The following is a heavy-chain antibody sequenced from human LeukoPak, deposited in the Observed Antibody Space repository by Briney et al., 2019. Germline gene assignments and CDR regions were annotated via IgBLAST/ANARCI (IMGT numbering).Heavy chain of an antibody. Sequence: PGGSLRLSCEASGFTSSRFGMNWVRQAPGKGLEWVAFIQYDESLKCYLGSVKGRFATSRDNSKNTVYLQMNSLRVEDTAVYYCAKDQGVVGSYDAWGQGTLVTVSS. CDR1: GFTSSRFG. D-gene: IGHD3-10*01. CDR2: IQYDESLK. CDR3: AKDQGVVGSYDA. J-gene: IGHJ5*02. V-gene: IGHV3-30*02.